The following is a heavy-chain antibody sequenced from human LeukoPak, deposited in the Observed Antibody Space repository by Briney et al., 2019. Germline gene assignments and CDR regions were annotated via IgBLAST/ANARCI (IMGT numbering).Heavy chain of an antibody. J-gene: IGHJ3*02. V-gene: IGHV3-48*03. Sequence: GGSLRLSCAASGFTFSSYEMNWVRQAPGKGLEWVSYISSSGSTIYYADSVKGRFTISRDNAKNSLYLQVNSLRAEDTAVYYCASEGYGGNSDAFDIWGQGTMVTVS. CDR1: GFTFSSYE. D-gene: IGHD4-23*01. CDR2: ISSSGSTI. CDR3: ASEGYGGNSDAFDI.